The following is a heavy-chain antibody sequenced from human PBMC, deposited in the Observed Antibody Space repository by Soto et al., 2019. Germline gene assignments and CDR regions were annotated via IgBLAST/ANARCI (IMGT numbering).Heavy chain of an antibody. CDR3: ARDNTLLVVAATSFDY. Sequence: GGSLRLSCAASGFTFTSYAMHWARQAPGQGLEWVAVISYDGRNKYYADSVKCRFTISRDNSKNTLYLQMHSLRAEDTAVYYCARDNTLLVVAATSFDYWGQGTLAPVSS. CDR2: ISYDGRNK. J-gene: IGHJ4*02. CDR1: GFTFTSYA. D-gene: IGHD2-15*01. V-gene: IGHV3-30-3*01.